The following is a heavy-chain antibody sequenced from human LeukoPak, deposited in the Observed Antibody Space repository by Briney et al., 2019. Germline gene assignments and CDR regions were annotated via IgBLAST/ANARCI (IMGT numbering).Heavy chain of an antibody. J-gene: IGHJ3*02. V-gene: IGHV3-11*06. CDR3: ARPQLLWFGEGGAFDI. Sequence: GGSLRLSCVASGFTFSDYYMSWIRQTPGKGLEWVSYISSSSSYTNYADSAKGRFTISRDNAKNSLYLQMNSLRAEDTAVYYCARPQLLWFGEGGAFDIWGQGTMVTVSS. D-gene: IGHD3-10*01. CDR1: GFTFSDYY. CDR2: ISSSSSYT.